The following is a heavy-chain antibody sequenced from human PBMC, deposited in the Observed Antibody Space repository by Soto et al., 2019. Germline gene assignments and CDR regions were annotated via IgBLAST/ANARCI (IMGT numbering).Heavy chain of an antibody. D-gene: IGHD3-10*01. J-gene: IGHJ4*02. V-gene: IGHV1-46*01. CDR2: INPSGGST. Sequence: ASVKVSCKASGYTFTSYYMHWVRQAPGQGLEWMGIINPSGGSTSYAQKFQGRVTMTRDTSTSTVYMELSGLRSEDTAVYYCARGEELLWFGDPPFFDYWGQGTLVTVSS. CDR1: GYTFTSYY. CDR3: ARGEELLWFGDPPFFDY.